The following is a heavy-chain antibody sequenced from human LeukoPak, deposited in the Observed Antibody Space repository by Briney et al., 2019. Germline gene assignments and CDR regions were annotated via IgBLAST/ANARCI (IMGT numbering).Heavy chain of an antibody. J-gene: IGHJ4*02. D-gene: IGHD3-10*01. Sequence: GGSLRLSCAASGFTFSSYAMHWVRQAPGKGLEWVAVISYDGSNKYYADSVKGRFTISRDNSKNTLYLQMNSLRAEDTAVYYCARAYGSGSYYNWGQGTLVTASS. CDR3: ARAYGSGSYYN. CDR1: GFTFSSYA. CDR2: ISYDGSNK. V-gene: IGHV3-30*04.